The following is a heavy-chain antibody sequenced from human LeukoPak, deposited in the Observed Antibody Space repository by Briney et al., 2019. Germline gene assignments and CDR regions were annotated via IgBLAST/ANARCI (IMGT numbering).Heavy chain of an antibody. J-gene: IGHJ6*03. CDR3: ARETSQKGAHYMDV. Sequence: SETLSLTCSVSGDSITYFYWSWIRQAAGKGLEWIGRISSSGSTDYNASLKSRVTMSVDTSKNQFSLKLSSVTAADTAVYYCARETSQKGAHYMDVWGKGTTVTISS. V-gene: IGHV4-4*07. CDR2: ISSSGST. CDR1: GDSITYFY. D-gene: IGHD3-16*01.